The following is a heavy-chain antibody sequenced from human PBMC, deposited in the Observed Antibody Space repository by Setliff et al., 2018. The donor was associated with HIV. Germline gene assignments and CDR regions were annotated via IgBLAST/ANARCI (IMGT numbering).Heavy chain of an antibody. Sequence: SETLSLTCAVSGYSISSGYYWGWIRQPPGKGLEWIGSIYHSGSTYNNPSLKSRVTISVDMSKNQVSLKVSSVTAADTAVYYCARGHGVYSGSYLAVYFDYWGQGTLVTVSS. D-gene: IGHD1-26*01. CDR2: IYHSGST. CDR1: GYSISSGYY. J-gene: IGHJ4*02. V-gene: IGHV4-38-2*01. CDR3: ARGHGVYSGSYLAVYFDY.